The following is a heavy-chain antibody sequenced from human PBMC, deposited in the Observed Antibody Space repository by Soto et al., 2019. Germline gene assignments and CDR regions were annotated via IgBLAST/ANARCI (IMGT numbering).Heavy chain of an antibody. V-gene: IGHV3-23*01. CDR2: IGGSGVSA. CDR1: GLTFSIYA. Sequence: DVQLLESGGGLVQPGGSLRLSCAASGLTFSIYAMTWVRQAPGKGLEWVSSIGGSGVSAYYADSVQGRFTISRDNSKNTLYLQMNSLRAEDTALYFCAKKVRTSDGGVLWYFDLWGRGTLVTVSS. CDR3: AKKVRTSDGGVLWYFDL. J-gene: IGHJ2*01. D-gene: IGHD3-16*01.